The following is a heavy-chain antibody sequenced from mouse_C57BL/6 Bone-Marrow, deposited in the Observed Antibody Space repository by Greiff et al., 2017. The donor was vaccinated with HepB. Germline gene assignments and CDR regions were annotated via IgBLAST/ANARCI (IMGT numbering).Heavy chain of an antibody. CDR3: ARDYGSSYAMDY. Sequence: EVMLVESGGGLVQPGGSLSLSCAASGFTFTDYYMSWVRQPPGKALEWVGFIRNKANGYTTEYSASVKGRFTISRDNSQSILYLQMNALRAEDSATYYCARDYGSSYAMDYWGQGTSVTVSS. CDR2: IRNKANGYTT. CDR1: GFTFTDYY. V-gene: IGHV7-3*01. J-gene: IGHJ4*01. D-gene: IGHD1-1*01.